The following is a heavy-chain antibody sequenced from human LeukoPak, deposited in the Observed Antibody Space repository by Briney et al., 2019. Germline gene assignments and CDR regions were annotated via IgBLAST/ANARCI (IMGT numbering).Heavy chain of an antibody. CDR2: INPNSGGT. J-gene: IGHJ4*02. V-gene: IGHV1-2*02. CDR3: AREEQWPVDVKGEIDY. Sequence: ASVKVSCKASGYTFTGYYMHWVRQAPGQGLEWMGWINPNSGGTNYAQKFQGRVTMTRDTSISTAYMELSRLRSDDTAVYYCAREEQWPVDVKGEIDYWGQGTLVTVSS. CDR1: GYTFTGYY. D-gene: IGHD6-19*01.